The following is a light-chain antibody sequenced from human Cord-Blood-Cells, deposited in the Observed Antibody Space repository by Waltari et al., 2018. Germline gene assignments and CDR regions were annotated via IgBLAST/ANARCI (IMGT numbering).Light chain of an antibody. CDR1: SSDVGGYTY. Sequence: QSALTQPRSVSGSPGQSVTISCTGPSSDVGGYTYVSWYQQHPGKAPKLMIYDVSKRPSGVPDRFSGSKSGNTASLTISGLQAEDEADYYCCSYAGSYSRVFGGGTKLTVL. CDR3: CSYAGSYSRV. J-gene: IGLJ3*02. CDR2: DVS. V-gene: IGLV2-11*01.